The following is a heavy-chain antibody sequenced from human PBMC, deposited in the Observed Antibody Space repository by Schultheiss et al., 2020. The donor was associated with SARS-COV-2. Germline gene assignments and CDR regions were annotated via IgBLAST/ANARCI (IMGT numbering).Heavy chain of an antibody. Sequence: GGSLRLSCAASGFTFSSFPMHWVRQAPGKGLEWVALISSGGGNQYYADSVKGRFTISRDNSRNTLYLQMNSLRAGDTAVYFCAREYGDYYAYFDYWGQGTLVTVSS. CDR3: AREYGDYYAYFDY. CDR1: GFTFSSFP. D-gene: IGHD4-17*01. V-gene: IGHV3-30*07. CDR2: ISSGGGNQ. J-gene: IGHJ4*02.